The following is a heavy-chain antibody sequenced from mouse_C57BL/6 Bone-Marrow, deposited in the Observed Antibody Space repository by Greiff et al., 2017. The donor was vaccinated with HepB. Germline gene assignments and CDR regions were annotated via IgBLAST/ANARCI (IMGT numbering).Heavy chain of an antibody. CDR1: GYTFTSYG. D-gene: IGHD1-1*01. CDR2: IYPRSGNT. CDR3: AREGLRWGYFDV. V-gene: IGHV1-81*01. Sequence: VQLVESGAELARPGASVKLSCKASGYTFTSYGISWVKQRTGQGLEWIGEIYPRSGNTYYNEKFKGKATLTADKSSSTAYMELRSLTSEDSAVYFCAREGLRWGYFDVWGTGTTVTVSS. J-gene: IGHJ1*03.